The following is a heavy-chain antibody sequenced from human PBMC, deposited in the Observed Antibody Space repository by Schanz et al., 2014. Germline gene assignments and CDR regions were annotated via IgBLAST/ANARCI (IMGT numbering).Heavy chain of an antibody. CDR3: AKGRFGELSAFDI. D-gene: IGHD3-10*01. V-gene: IGHV3-11*03. CDR2: VSSSSSYT. J-gene: IGHJ3*02. CDR1: GFSLDIFA. Sequence: VHLLESGGGLVEPGGSLRLSCATSGFSLDIFAVSWVRQAPGKGLEWVSYVSSSSSYTHYADSVKGRFTISRDNAKNSLYLQMNSLRAEDTAVYYCAKGRFGELSAFDIWGQGTMVTVSS.